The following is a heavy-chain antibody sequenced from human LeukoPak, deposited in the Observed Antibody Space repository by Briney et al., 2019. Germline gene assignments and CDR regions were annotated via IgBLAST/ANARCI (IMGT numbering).Heavy chain of an antibody. D-gene: IGHD2-2*01. CDR1: GFTFSSYG. J-gene: IGHJ4*02. Sequence: GGSLRLSCAASGFTFSSYGMHWVRQAPGKGLEWVAFIRSDGSIKYYVDSVKGRFTISRDNSKNTLYLQMNSLRAEDTAVYYCTKDRPEAYFDYWGQGTLVTVSS. V-gene: IGHV3-30*02. CDR2: IRSDGSIK. CDR3: TKDRPEAYFDY.